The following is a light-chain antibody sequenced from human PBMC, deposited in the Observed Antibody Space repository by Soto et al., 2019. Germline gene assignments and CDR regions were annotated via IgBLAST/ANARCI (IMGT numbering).Light chain of an antibody. CDR1: SSDVGGYNY. CDR3: CSYTVSGTYV. CDR2: AVS. J-gene: IGLJ1*01. Sequence: ALTQAASVAGSPGQSITISCTGNSSDVGGYNYVSWYQQHPGKAPKLIIYAVSNRPSGVSNRFSGSKSGNTATLTISGLQAEDEADYYCCSYTVSGTYVFGTGTKVTVL. V-gene: IGLV2-14*01.